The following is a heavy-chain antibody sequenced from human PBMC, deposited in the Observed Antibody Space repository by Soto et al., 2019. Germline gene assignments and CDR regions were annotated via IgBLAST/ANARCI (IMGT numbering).Heavy chain of an antibody. CDR3: ARDRRSGAEATWFDP. Sequence: XXSLRLSCAASGFTFSSYSMHWVRQAPGKGLEWVSSISSSSSYIYYADSVKGRFTISRDNAKNSLYLQMNSLRAEDTAVYYCARDRRSGAEATWFDPWGQGTLVTVSS. J-gene: IGHJ5*02. CDR1: GFTFSSYS. CDR2: ISSSSSYI. V-gene: IGHV3-21*01. D-gene: IGHD1-26*01.